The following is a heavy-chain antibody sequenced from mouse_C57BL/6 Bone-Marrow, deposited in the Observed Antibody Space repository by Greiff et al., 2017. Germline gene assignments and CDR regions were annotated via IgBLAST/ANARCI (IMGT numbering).Heavy chain of an antibody. J-gene: IGHJ1*03. V-gene: IGHV14-1*01. CDR3: TTSPSVVAPYWYFDG. Sequence: EVQLVESGAELVRPGASVKLSCTASGFNIKDYYMHWVKQRPEQGLEWIGRIDPEDGDTEYAPKFQGKATMTADTASNTAYLQLSSLTSEDTAVYYCTTSPSVVAPYWYFDGWGTGTTVTVSS. D-gene: IGHD1-1*01. CDR1: GFNIKDYY. CDR2: IDPEDGDT.